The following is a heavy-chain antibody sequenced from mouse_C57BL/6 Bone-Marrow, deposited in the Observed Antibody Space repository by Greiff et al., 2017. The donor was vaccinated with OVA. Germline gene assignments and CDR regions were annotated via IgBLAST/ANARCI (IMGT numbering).Heavy chain of an antibody. V-gene: IGHV1-50*01. CDR2: IDPSDSYT. Sequence: VQLQQPGAELVKPGASVKLSCKASGYTFTSYWMQWVKQRPGQGLEWIGEIDPSDSYTNYNQKFKGKATLPVDTSSSTAYMQLSSLTSEDSAVYYCARLGRWYYGSSPWFAYWGQGTLVTVSA. CDR3: ARLGRWYYGSSPWFAY. CDR1: GYTFTSYW. D-gene: IGHD1-1*01. J-gene: IGHJ3*01.